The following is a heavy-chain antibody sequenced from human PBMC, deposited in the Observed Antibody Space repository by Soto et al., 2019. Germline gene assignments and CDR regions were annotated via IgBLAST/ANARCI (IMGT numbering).Heavy chain of an antibody. V-gene: IGHV4-4*02. CDR1: GGSISSRNC. J-gene: IGHJ6*02. CDR3: ARKKIAAAGYYNGLDV. D-gene: IGHD6-13*01. Sequence: SETLSRTCAVSGGSISSRNCWTCVRQPPGKGLEWIGEIYQSGTTNYNTSLKSRVTMSVDKSKNQFSLRLNSMTAADAAVYFCARKKIAAAGYYNGLDVWGQGTTVTVSS. CDR2: IYQSGTT.